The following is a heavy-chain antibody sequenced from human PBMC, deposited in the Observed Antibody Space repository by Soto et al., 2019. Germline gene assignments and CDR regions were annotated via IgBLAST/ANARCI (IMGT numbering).Heavy chain of an antibody. Sequence: PSETMSLTCRIAGRSISSRDYYWSWIRQHPGKGLEWIGYIYYSGNTNYNPSLKSRVTISLDTSKNQFSLKLSSVNAADTAVYYCARSPENYYGSGSYFFDNWGQGTLVTVSS. CDR3: ARSPENYYGSGSYFFDN. CDR2: IYYSGNT. J-gene: IGHJ4*02. CDR1: GRSISSRDYY. V-gene: IGHV4-31*03. D-gene: IGHD3-10*01.